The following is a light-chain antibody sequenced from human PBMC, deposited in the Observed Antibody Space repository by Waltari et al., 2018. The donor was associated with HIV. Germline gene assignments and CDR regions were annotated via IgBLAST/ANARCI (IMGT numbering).Light chain of an antibody. CDR1: SSNIGAGFG. Sequence: QSVLTQPPSVSGAPGRRVTISCTGSSSNIGAGFGVHWYQQLPGTAPKLLIYGDSNRPSGVPDRFSGSKSGTSASLAITGLQSEDEADYYCQSYDSSLSTAVVFGGGTKLTVL. CDR2: GDS. CDR3: QSYDSSLSTAVV. V-gene: IGLV1-40*01. J-gene: IGLJ2*01.